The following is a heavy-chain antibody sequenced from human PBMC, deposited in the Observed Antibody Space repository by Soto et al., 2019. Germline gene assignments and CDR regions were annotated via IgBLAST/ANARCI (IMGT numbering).Heavy chain of an antibody. V-gene: IGHV1-69*06. CDR2: IIPIFGTA. CDR1: GGTFSSYA. D-gene: IGHD1-20*01. Sequence: SVKVSCKASGGTFSSYAISWVRQAPGQGLEWMGGIIPIFGTANYAQKFQGRVTITADKSTSTAYMELSSLRSEDTAAYYCAKRITGSLYFDYWGQGTLVTVSS. J-gene: IGHJ4*02. CDR3: AKRITGSLYFDY.